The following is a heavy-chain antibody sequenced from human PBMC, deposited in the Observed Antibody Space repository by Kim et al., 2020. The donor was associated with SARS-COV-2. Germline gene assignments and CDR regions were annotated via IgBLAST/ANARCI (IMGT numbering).Heavy chain of an antibody. CDR3: TRDRAGAGDY. CDR2: TT. Sequence: TTEYAATVRGRFTISRDDSKISLYLQMNSLKTADTAVYFCTRDRAGAGDYWGQGTLVTVSS. V-gene: IGHV3-72*01. J-gene: IGHJ4*02. D-gene: IGHD3-10*01.